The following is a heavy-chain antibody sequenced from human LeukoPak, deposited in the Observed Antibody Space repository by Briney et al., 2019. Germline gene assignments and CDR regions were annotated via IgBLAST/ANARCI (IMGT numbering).Heavy chain of an antibody. CDR2: IYYSGST. V-gene: IGHV4-39*01. CDR3: ARQSRGWLQLGVDY. Sequence: SETLSLTCTFPGDSITYYYWGWIRQPPGKGLEWIGSIYYSGSTYYNPSLKSRVTISVDTSKNQFSLKLSSVTAADTAVYYCARQSRGWLQLGVDYWGQGTLVTVSS. CDR1: GDSITYYY. D-gene: IGHD5-12*01. J-gene: IGHJ4*02.